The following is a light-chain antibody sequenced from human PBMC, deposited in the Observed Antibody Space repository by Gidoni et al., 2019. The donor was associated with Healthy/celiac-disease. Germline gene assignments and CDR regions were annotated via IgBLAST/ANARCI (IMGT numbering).Light chain of an antibody. CDR2: DAS. CDR1: QSVSSY. Sequence: DIVLTQSPATLSLSPGERATLSCRASQSVSSYVAWYQQQPVQAPRLLIYDASNRATGIPARFSGSGSGTDFTLTISSLEPEDFAVYYCQQRSNWLTFGGGTKVEIK. V-gene: IGKV3-11*01. J-gene: IGKJ4*01. CDR3: QQRSNWLT.